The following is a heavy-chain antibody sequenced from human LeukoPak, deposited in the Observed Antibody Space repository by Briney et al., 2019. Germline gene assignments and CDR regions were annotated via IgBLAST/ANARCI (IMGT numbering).Heavy chain of an antibody. J-gene: IGHJ3*02. CDR2: ISYDGSNK. D-gene: IGHD6-13*01. Sequence: GGSLRLSCAASGFTFSSYGMHWVRQAPGKGLEWVAVISYDGSNKYYADSVKGRFTISRDNSKNTLYLQMNSLRAEDTAVYYCAKDIGRAPSSSGVFDIWGQGTMVTVSS. CDR3: AKDIGRAPSSSGVFDI. V-gene: IGHV3-30*18. CDR1: GFTFSSYG.